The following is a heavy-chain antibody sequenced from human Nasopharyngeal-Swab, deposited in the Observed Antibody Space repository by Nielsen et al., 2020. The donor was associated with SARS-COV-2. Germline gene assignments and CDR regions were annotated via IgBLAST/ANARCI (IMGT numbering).Heavy chain of an antibody. CDR3: ESEGSGVFGVVIYAFDI. CDR1: GYTLTVLP. CDR2: VVPEDGEP. V-gene: IGHV1-24*01. Sequence: ASVKVSCKVSGYTLTVLPIHWVRQAPGKGLDWMGTVVPEDGEPIYAQNFQGRVTMTEDNSTYTAYLELSSLRSEDTAVYYCESEGSGVFGVVIYAFDIWGPGTLVTVSS. D-gene: IGHD3-3*01. J-gene: IGHJ3*02.